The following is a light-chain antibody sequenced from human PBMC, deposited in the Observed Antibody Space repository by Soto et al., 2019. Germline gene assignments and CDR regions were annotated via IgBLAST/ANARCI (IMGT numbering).Light chain of an antibody. CDR2: GAS. V-gene: IGKV3-20*01. J-gene: IGKJ2*01. Sequence: EIVLTQSPGTLSLSPGERATLSCRASQRVSSSYLAWYQQKPGQAPRLLIYGASSRATGIPDRFSGSGSGTDFTLTISRLEPEDFAVYYCQQYGSSPPYTFGQGTKREIK. CDR3: QQYGSSPPYT. CDR1: QRVSSSY.